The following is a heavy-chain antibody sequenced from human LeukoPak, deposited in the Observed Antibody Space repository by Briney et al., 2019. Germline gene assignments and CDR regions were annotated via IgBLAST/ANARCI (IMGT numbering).Heavy chain of an antibody. CDR3: ARDSFFGHYSSSYYYYYMDV. Sequence: GGSLRLSCAASGFTFSRYGMHWVRQAPGKGLEWVAVIWYDGSNKYYADSVKGRFTISRDNSKNTLYLQMNSLRAEDTAVYYCARDSFFGHYSSSYYYYYMDVWGKGTTVTVSS. CDR1: GFTFSRYG. CDR2: IWYDGSNK. J-gene: IGHJ6*03. V-gene: IGHV3-33*01. D-gene: IGHD6-6*01.